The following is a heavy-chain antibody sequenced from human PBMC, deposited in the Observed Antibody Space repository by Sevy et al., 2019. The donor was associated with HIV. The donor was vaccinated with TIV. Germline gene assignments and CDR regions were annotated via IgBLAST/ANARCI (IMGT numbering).Heavy chain of an antibody. CDR2: INHSGST. V-gene: IGHV4-34*01. D-gene: IGHD2-15*01. CDR1: GGSFRDYY. Sequence: SETLSLTCAVYGGSFRDYYWGWIRQPPGKGLEWIGEINHSGSTNYNPSLKSRVTISVDTSKNQFSLKLTSVTAADTAVYYCARTVVVLAATLDSRGQGTLVTVSS. CDR3: ARTVVVLAATLDS. J-gene: IGHJ4*02.